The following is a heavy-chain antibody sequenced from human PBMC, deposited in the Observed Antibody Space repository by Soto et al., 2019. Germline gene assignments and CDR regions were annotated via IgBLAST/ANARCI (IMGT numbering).Heavy chain of an antibody. D-gene: IGHD2-2*01. J-gene: IGHJ3*02. Sequence: SVKVSCKASGGTFSSYTISWVRQAPGQGLEWMGGIIPIFGTANYAQKFQGSVTITADESTITAYLDLSSLRSEDTAVYYFSTGPLPFIVLVPAASASDAFDIWGQGTMVT. CDR1: GGTFSSYT. V-gene: IGHV1-69*13. CDR2: IIPIFGTA. CDR3: STGPLPFIVLVPAASASDAFDI.